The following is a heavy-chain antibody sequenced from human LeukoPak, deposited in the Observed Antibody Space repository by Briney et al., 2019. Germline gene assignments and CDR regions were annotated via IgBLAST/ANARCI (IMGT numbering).Heavy chain of an antibody. D-gene: IGHD2-15*01. CDR3: ARGGGYCSGRSCFLDAFHI. Sequence: PSETLSLTCTVSDGSTSTYYWSWIRQSPGKGLEWIGYIYYIGSTNYNPSLKSRVTISLDTSNNRFSLKLSSVTAADTAVYYCARGGGYCSGRSCFLDAFHIWGQGTVVTVSS. CDR1: DGSTSTYY. CDR2: IYYIGST. V-gene: IGHV4-59*01. J-gene: IGHJ3*02.